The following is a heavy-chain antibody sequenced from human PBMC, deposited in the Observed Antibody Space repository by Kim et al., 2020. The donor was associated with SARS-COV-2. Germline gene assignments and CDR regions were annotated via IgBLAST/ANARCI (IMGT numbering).Heavy chain of an antibody. Sequence: GGSLRLSCAASGFTFSSYAMHWVRQAPGKGLEWVAVISYDGSNKYYADSVKGRFTISRDNSKNTLYLQMNSLRAEDTAVYYCARGTRVITGGGFDYWGQGTLVTVSS. CDR3: ARGTRVITGGGFDY. J-gene: IGHJ4*02. CDR2: ISYDGSNK. D-gene: IGHD3-22*01. V-gene: IGHV3-30*04. CDR1: GFTFSSYA.